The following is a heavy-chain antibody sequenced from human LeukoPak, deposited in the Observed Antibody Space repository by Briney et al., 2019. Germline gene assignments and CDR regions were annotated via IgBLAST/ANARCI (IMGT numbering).Heavy chain of an antibody. CDR2: IIPIFGTA. D-gene: IGHD6-13*01. CDR1: GGTFSSYA. CDR3: ARAEAAAHNLIFDY. J-gene: IGHJ4*02. V-gene: IGHV1-69*06. Sequence: SVKVSCKASGGTFSSYAISWVRQAPGQGLEWMGGIIPIFGTANYAQKFQGRVTITADKSTSTAYMELSSLRSEDTAVYYCARAEAAAHNLIFDYWGQGTLVPVSS.